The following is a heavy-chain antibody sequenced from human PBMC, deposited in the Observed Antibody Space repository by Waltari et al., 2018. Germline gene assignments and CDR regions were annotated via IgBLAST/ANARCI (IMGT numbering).Heavy chain of an antibody. Sequence: QVQLVQSGAEVKKPGASVKVSCKASGYTFTSYGISWVRQAPGQGLEWMGWISAYNGNTTYAQQFQGRVTMTGDTSTSRVYMELSSLRSEDTAVYYCAIYSSGWYPWGQGTLVTVSS. D-gene: IGHD6-19*01. V-gene: IGHV1-18*01. CDR2: ISAYNGNT. CDR1: GYTFTSYG. J-gene: IGHJ5*02. CDR3: AIYSSGWYP.